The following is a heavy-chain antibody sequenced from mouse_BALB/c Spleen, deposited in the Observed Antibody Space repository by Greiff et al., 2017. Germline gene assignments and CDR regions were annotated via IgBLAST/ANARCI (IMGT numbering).Heavy chain of an antibody. D-gene: IGHD2-2*01. CDR1: GFNINDYY. CDR2: IDPENGNT. V-gene: IGHV14-1*02. Sequence: EVMLVESGAELVRPGALVKLSCKASGFNINDYYMHWVKQRPEQGLEWIGWIDPENGNTIYDPKFQGKASITADTSSNTAYLQLSSLTSEDTAVYYCASYGYDRAMDYWGQGTSVTVSS. CDR3: ASYGYDRAMDY. J-gene: IGHJ4*01.